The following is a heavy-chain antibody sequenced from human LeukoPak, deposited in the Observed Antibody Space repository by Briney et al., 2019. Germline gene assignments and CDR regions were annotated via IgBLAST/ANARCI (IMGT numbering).Heavy chain of an antibody. V-gene: IGHV1-8*02. Sequence: ASVKVSCKASGYTFTGYYMHWVRQAPGQGLEWMGRINPNSGNTGYAQKFQGRVTMTRNTSISTAYMELSSLRSEDTAVYYCARIWWELLDDYWGQGTLVTVSS. D-gene: IGHD1-26*01. CDR2: INPNSGNT. CDR3: ARIWWELLDDY. CDR1: GYTFTGYY. J-gene: IGHJ4*02.